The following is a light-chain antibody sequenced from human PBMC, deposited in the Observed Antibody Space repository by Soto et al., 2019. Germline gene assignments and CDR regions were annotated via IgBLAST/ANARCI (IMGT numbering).Light chain of an antibody. J-gene: IGLJ1*01. CDR1: SSNIGSNY. Sequence: QSVLTQPPSASGTPGQRVTISCSGSSSNIGSNYVYWYHQLPGTAPKLLIYNTNQRPSGVPERFSASRSGTSASLAISGLQSEDEADYFCASWEDSLNVYVLGTGTKVTVL. CDR2: NTN. V-gene: IGLV1-44*01. CDR3: ASWEDSLNVYV.